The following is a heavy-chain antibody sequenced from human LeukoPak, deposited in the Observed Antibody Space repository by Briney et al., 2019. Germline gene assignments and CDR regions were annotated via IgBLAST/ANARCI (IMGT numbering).Heavy chain of an antibody. CDR1: GGTFSSYA. Sequence: GASVKVSCKASGGTFSSYAISWVRQAPGQGLEWMGGIIPIFGTANYAQKFQGRVTITADESTSTAYMELSSLRSEDTAVYYCARVSTRGGSGYDYSYYFDYWGQGTLVTVSS. J-gene: IGHJ4*02. D-gene: IGHD5-12*01. CDR2: IIPIFGTA. CDR3: ARVSTRGGSGYDYSYYFDY. V-gene: IGHV1-69*13.